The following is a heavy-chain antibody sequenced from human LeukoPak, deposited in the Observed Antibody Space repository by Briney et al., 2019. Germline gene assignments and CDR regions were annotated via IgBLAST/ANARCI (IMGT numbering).Heavy chain of an antibody. V-gene: IGHV4-59*01. D-gene: IGHD3/OR15-3a*01. J-gene: IGHJ6*02. CDR3: ARGLDLEVYYYGMDV. CDR2: IYYSGST. CDR1: GGSISSYY. Sequence: SETLSLTCTVSGGSISSYYWSWIRQPPGKGLEWIGYIYYSGSTNYNPSLKSRVTISVDTSKNQFSLKLSSVTAADTAVYYCARGLDLEVYYYGMDVWGQGTTVTVSS.